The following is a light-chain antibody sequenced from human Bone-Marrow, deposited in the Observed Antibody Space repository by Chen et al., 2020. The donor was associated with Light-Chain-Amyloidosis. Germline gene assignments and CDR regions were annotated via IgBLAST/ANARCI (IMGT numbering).Light chain of an antibody. CDR2: QDS. CDR3: QAWDSSTASVV. CDR1: KLGDKY. Sequence: SYELTQPPSVSVSPGQTASITCSGDKLGDKYACWYQQKPGQSPVLVIYQDSKRPSGIPERFSGSNSGNTATLTISGPQAMDEADYYCQAWDSSTASVVFGGGTKLTVL. V-gene: IGLV3-1*01. J-gene: IGLJ2*01.